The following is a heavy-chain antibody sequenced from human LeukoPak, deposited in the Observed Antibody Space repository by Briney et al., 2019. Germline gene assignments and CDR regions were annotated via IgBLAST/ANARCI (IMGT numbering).Heavy chain of an antibody. Sequence: PGGPLRLSCAASGFTFSDYYMSWLRQAPGKGLEWVSYISSSGSTIYYADSVKGRFTISRDNAKNSLYLQMNSLRAEDTAVYYCARGGSWFGELKGRYYYYGMDVWGQGTTVTVSS. CDR3: ARGGSWFGELKGRYYYYGMDV. CDR1: GFTFSDYY. J-gene: IGHJ6*02. CDR2: ISSSGSTI. D-gene: IGHD3-10*01. V-gene: IGHV3-11*01.